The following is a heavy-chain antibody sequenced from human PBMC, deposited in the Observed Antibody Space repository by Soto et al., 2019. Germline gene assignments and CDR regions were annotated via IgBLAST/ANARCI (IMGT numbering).Heavy chain of an antibody. CDR1: GFTFSNAW. CDR2: IKSKTDGGTT. J-gene: IGHJ4*02. Sequence: GGSLRLSCAASGFTFSNAWMSWVRQAPGKGLEWVGRIKSKTDGGTTDYAAPVKGRFTISRDDSKNTLYLQMNSLKTEDTAVYYCTTGRPGYYDFWSGYYEYWGQGTLVTVSS. V-gene: IGHV3-15*01. CDR3: TTGRPGYYDFWSGYYEY. D-gene: IGHD3-3*01.